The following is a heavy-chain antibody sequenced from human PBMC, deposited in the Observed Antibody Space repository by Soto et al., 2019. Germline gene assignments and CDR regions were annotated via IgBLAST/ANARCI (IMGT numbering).Heavy chain of an antibody. CDR1: GFTFSSYA. V-gene: IGHV3-30-3*01. CDR3: ARDWTYGVSYEARFDY. Sequence: QVQLVESGGGVVQPGRSLRLSCAASGFTFSSYAMHWVRQAPGKGLEWVTVISYDGSNKYYADSVKGRFTISRDNSKNTLYLQMNSLRAEDTAVYYCARDWTYGVSYEARFDYWGQGTLVTVSS. J-gene: IGHJ4*02. D-gene: IGHD1-26*01. CDR2: ISYDGSNK.